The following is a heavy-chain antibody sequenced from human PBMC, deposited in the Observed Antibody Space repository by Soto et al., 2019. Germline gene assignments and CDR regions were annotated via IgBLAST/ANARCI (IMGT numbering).Heavy chain of an antibody. CDR2: INAGNGNT. J-gene: IGHJ5*02. V-gene: IGHV1-3*01. Sequence: QVQLVQSGAEVKKPGASVKVSCKASGYTFTSYAMHWVRQAPGQRLEWMGWINAGNGNTKYSQKFQVRVTITRDTSWSTAYMELSTLRSEDTAVYYCARVMTAPSYNCFDPWGQGTLVTVSS. CDR3: ARVMTAPSYNCFDP. CDR1: GYTFTSYA. D-gene: IGHD3-16*01.